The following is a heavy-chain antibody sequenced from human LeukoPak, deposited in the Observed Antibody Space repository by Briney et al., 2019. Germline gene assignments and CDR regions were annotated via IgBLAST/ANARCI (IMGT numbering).Heavy chain of an antibody. V-gene: IGHV4-59*01. D-gene: IGHD2-2*01. CDR2: IYYSGST. CDR3: ARTRGDPDYYYYYYMDV. Sequence: SETLSLTCTVSGGSISSYYWSWIRQPPGKGLEWIGYIYYSGSTNYNPSLKSRVTISVDTSKNQFSLKLSSVTAADTAVYYCARTRGDPDYYYYYYMDVWGKGTTVTVSS. CDR1: GGSISSYY. J-gene: IGHJ6*03.